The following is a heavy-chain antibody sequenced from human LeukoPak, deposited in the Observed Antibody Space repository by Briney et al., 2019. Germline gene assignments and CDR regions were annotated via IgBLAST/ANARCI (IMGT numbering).Heavy chain of an antibody. CDR2: IQRDGTSP. CDR1: GFPYGSTS. CDR3: SRGHYGPDY. D-gene: IGHD3-16*01. Sequence: PGGSLRLSCTASGFPYGSTSMHWVRQAPGKGLEWVSGIQRDGTSPTYADSVKGRFIISRDNAKGSVYLQMNSLRAEDTAVYYCSRGHYGPDYWGQGTLVTVSS. V-gene: IGHV3-74*01. J-gene: IGHJ4*02.